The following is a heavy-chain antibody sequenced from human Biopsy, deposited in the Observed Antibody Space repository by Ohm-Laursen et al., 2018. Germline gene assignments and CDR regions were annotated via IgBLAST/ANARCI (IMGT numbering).Heavy chain of an antibody. CDR2: ISKGGDT. CDR3: ARLYRLDDYWNDDPPDAFDV. D-gene: IGHD1-1*01. CDR1: GGSITDDY. V-gene: IGHV4-59*01. J-gene: IGHJ3*01. Sequence: TLSLTCTVSGGSITDDYWSWIRQSPGKGLGWIGFISKGGDTTYNPSLRGRVAISVDTSKNQFSLKLSSVTAADTAIFFCARLYRLDDYWNDDPPDAFDVWGQGTRVTASS.